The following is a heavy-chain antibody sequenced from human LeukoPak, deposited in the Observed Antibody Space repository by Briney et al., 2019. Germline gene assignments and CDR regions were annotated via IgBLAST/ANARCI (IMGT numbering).Heavy chain of an antibody. D-gene: IGHD3-10*01. V-gene: IGHV3-30-3*01. Sequence: GGSLRLSCAASGVTISSYAMHWVRQALGEGLEWVAVISYDGSNKYYADSVKGGFTISRDNSMNTLYLQMNSLRAEDTAVYYCARDRELLWFGELLAPRVEYFQHWGQGTLVTVSS. CDR2: ISYDGSNK. CDR1: GVTISSYA. CDR3: ARDRELLWFGELLAPRVEYFQH. J-gene: IGHJ1*01.